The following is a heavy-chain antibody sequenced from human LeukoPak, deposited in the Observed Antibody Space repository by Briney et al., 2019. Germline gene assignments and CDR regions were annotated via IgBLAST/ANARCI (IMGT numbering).Heavy chain of an antibody. J-gene: IGHJ4*02. V-gene: IGHV4-34*01. CDR1: GGSFSGYY. Sequence: SETLSLTCAVYGGSFSGYYWSWLRQPPGKGLEGIGEINHSGSTNYNPSLQSRVTISVDTSKNQFSLKLSSVTAADAAVYYCARFYYDSSGYYYVAYWGQGTLVTVSS. CDR3: ARFYYDSSGYYYVAY. CDR2: INHSGST. D-gene: IGHD3-22*01.